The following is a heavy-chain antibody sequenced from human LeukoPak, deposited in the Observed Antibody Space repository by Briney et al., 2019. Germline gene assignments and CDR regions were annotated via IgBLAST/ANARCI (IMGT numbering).Heavy chain of an antibody. CDR1: GYTFTRYY. J-gene: IGHJ4*02. Sequence: ASVKVSCKASGYTFTRYYMHWVRQAPGQGLEWMGWVNPNSGGTNYTQKFQGRVTMTRDTSISTAYMELSRLRSDDTAVYYCARERSPIVVVVAAADGTVDYWGQGTLVTVSS. V-gene: IGHV1-2*02. D-gene: IGHD2-15*01. CDR3: ARERSPIVVVVAAADGTVDY. CDR2: VNPNSGGT.